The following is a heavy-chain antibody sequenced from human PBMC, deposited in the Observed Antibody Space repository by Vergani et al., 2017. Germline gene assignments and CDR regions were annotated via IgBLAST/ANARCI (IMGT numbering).Heavy chain of an antibody. J-gene: IGHJ1*01. CDR2: INPKNGLT. V-gene: IGHV1-2*02. D-gene: IGHD3-22*01. CDR1: GYTFTGYY. CDR3: TTDLGYYDSSGYYYVNWAEYFQH. Sequence: QVQLVQSGAEVKRPGASVKVSCKASGYTFTGYYLHWVRLAPGQGLEWMGWINPKNGLTKYAQRFQGRVSLTRDTSITTAFMELSSLRSDDTAMYYCTTDLGYYDSSGYYYVNWAEYFQHWGQGTLVTVSS.